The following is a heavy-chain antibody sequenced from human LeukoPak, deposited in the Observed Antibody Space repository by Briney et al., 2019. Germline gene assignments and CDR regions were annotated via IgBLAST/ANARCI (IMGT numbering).Heavy chain of an antibody. D-gene: IGHD3-22*01. J-gene: IGHJ3*02. Sequence: PSETLSLTCTVSGGSISSYYWGWIRQPPGKGLEWIGYIYYSGSTNYNPSLKSRVTISVDTSKNQFSLKLSSVTAADTAVYYCAREHYYDSSGYAAGSNAFDIWGQGTMVTVSS. CDR3: AREHYYDSSGYAAGSNAFDI. V-gene: IGHV4-59*01. CDR2: IYYSGST. CDR1: GGSISSYY.